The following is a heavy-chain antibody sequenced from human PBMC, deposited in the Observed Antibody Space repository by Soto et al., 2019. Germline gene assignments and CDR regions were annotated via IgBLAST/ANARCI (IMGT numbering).Heavy chain of an antibody. CDR1: GGSISSSTYY. CDR2: MYYSGST. J-gene: IGHJ6*03. D-gene: IGHD6-19*01. V-gene: IGHV4-39*01. Sequence: QLQLQESGPGLVKPSETLSLTCTVSGGSISSSTYYWAWIRQPPGKRLEWIGNMYYSGSTYYDPSLKSRATLSLDTSKNQFSLKLSSVTAADTAVYYCATITVAGTPYYYMGVWGKGTTVTVSS. CDR3: ATITVAGTPYYYMGV.